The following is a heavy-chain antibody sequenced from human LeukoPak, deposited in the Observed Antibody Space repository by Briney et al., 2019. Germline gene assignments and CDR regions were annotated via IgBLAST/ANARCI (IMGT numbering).Heavy chain of an antibody. J-gene: IGHJ4*02. Sequence: GGSLRLSCVASGFAFSSYWMHWVRQAPGKGLVWVSRINSDGSSTKCADSVKGRFTISRDNAKNTLYLQMNSLRAEDTAVYYCAALDHGHDYWGQGTLVTVSS. CDR3: AALDHGHDY. CDR1: GFAFSSYW. V-gene: IGHV3-74*03. CDR2: INSDGSST.